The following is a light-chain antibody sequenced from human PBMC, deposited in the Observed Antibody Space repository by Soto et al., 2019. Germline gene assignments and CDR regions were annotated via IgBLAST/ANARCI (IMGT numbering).Light chain of an antibody. J-gene: IGLJ3*02. Sequence: QSVLTQPPSVSAAPGQKVTISCSGSSSNIGNNFLSWYQQLPGTAPKLLIYDNDKRPSGIPDRFSGSKSGTSGTLGITGLHTGDEADYYCGTWDSSLSAWVFGGGTQLTVL. CDR1: SSNIGNNF. CDR2: DND. V-gene: IGLV1-51*01. CDR3: GTWDSSLSAWV.